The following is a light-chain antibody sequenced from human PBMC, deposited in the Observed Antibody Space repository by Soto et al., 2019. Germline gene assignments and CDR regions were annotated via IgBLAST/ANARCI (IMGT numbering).Light chain of an antibody. CDR2: DAS. Sequence: EIVLTQSPATLSLSPGERATLSCRASQSVSSYLAWYQQKPGQAPRLLIYDASNRATGIPARFSGSGSGTDFTLTISSLVPEDFALYYCQQRSNWPPFTFGPGTKVDIK. J-gene: IGKJ3*01. V-gene: IGKV3-11*01. CDR3: QQRSNWPPFT. CDR1: QSVSSY.